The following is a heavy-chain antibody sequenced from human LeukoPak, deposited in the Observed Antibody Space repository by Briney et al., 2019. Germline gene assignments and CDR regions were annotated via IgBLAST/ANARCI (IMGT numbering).Heavy chain of an antibody. CDR1: GGSFSGYY. J-gene: IGHJ4*02. CDR3: ARGSVSSSSPFFDY. V-gene: IGHV4-34*01. Sequence: SETLSLTCAVYGGSFSGYYWSWIRQPPGKGLEWIGEINHSGSTNYNPSLKSRVTISVDTSKNQFSLKLSSVTAADTAVYYCARGSVSSSSPFFDYWGQGTLVTVSS. CDR2: INHSGST. D-gene: IGHD6-6*01.